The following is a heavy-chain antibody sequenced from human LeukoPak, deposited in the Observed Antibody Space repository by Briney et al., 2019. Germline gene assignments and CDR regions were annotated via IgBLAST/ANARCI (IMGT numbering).Heavy chain of an antibody. J-gene: IGHJ3*02. CDR3: ATTKVGVSGASDI. Sequence: SQTLSLTCAVSGGSISSGGYSWSWIRQPPGKGLEWIGYIHDSGTTYYNPSLKSRVTISVDTSKNQFSLKLSSVTAADTAVYYCATTKVGVSGASDIWGQGTMVTVSS. V-gene: IGHV4-31*11. CDR1: GGSISSGGYS. CDR2: IHDSGTT. D-gene: IGHD1-26*01.